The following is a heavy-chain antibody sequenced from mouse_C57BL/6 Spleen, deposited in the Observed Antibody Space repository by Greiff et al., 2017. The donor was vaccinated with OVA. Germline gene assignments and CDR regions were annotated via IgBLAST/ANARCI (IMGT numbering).Heavy chain of an antibody. D-gene: IGHD1-1*01. V-gene: IGHV1-80*01. J-gene: IGHJ4*01. CDR2: IYPGDGDT. CDR3: ARNYYGSSYGAMDY. CDR1: GYAFSSYW. Sequence: QVHVKQSGAELVKPGASVKISCKASGYAFSSYWMNWVKQRPGKGLEWIGQIYPGDGDTNYNGKFKGKATLTADKSSSTAYMQLSSLTSEDSAVYFCARNYYGSSYGAMDYWGQGTSVTVSS.